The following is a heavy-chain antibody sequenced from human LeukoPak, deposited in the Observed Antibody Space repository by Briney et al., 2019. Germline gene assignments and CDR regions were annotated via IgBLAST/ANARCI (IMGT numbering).Heavy chain of an antibody. CDR1: GYSISSGYF. D-gene: IGHD3-10*01. J-gene: IGHJ6*03. Sequence: SETLSLTCTVSGYSISSGYFWDWIRQPPGKGLEWIGYIYYSGSTNYNPSLKSRVTISVDTSKNQFSLKLSSVTAADTAVYYCARGRSSMVRGYYYYMDVWGKGTTVTISS. CDR2: IYYSGST. V-gene: IGHV4-61*01. CDR3: ARGRSSMVRGYYYYMDV.